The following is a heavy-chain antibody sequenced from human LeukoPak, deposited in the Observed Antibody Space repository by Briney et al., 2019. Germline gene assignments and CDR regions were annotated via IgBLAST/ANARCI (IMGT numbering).Heavy chain of an antibody. V-gene: IGHV3-43*02. CDR3: AKDSRDGYNS. J-gene: IGHJ4*02. Sequence: PGGSLRLSCAASGFTFDDYAMHGVRQAPGKGLEWVSLISGDGGSTYYADSVKGRFTISRDNSKNSLYLQLNSLRTEDTALYYCAKDSRDGYNSWGQGTVVIVSS. CDR1: GFTFDDYA. D-gene: IGHD5-24*01. CDR2: ISGDGGST.